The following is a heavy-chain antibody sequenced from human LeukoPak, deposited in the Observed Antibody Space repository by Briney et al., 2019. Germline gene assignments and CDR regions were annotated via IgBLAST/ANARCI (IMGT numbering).Heavy chain of an antibody. CDR1: GFTFSDYA. J-gene: IGHJ6*03. V-gene: IGHV3-23*01. Sequence: GGSLRLSCAASGFTFSDYAMSWVRQAPGKGLEWVSAISGLGGSTYYADSVRGRFTISRDNSKNTLYLQMNSLRAEDTAVYYCAKTGCSSYPSRYYMDVWGKGTTVTVSS. CDR2: ISGLGGST. D-gene: IGHD6-6*01. CDR3: AKTGCSSYPSRYYMDV.